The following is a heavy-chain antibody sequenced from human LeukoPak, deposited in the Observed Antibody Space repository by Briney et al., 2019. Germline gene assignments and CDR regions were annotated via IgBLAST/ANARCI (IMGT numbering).Heavy chain of an antibody. CDR2: IYHSGST. Sequence: PSGTLSLTCAVYGGSISSSNWWSWVRQPPGKGLEWIGEIYHSGSTNYNPSLKSRVTISVDKSKNQFSLKLSSVTAADTAVYYCARYYGDYGYWFDPWGQGTLVTVSS. CDR3: ARYYGDYGYWFDP. V-gene: IGHV4-4*02. CDR1: GGSISSSNW. D-gene: IGHD4-17*01. J-gene: IGHJ5*02.